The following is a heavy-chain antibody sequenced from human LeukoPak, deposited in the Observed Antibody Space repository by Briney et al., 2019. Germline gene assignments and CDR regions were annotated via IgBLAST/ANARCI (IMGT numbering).Heavy chain of an antibody. D-gene: IGHD3-22*01. CDR3: ARAHYYDSSALDY. J-gene: IGHJ4*02. Sequence: GGSLRLSCAASGFTFSDYYMSWIRQAPGKGLEWVSYISSSGTTIHYADSVKGRFTISRDNAKNSLYLQMNSLRAEDTAVYYCARAHYYDSSALDYWGQGTLVTVSS. V-gene: IGHV3-11*04. CDR2: ISSSGTTI. CDR1: GFTFSDYY.